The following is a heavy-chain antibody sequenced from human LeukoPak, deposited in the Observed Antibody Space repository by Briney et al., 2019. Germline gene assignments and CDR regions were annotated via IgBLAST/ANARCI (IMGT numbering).Heavy chain of an antibody. V-gene: IGHV4-34*01. CDR1: GGSFSGYY. CDR2: INHSGST. J-gene: IGHJ4*02. CDR3: FVRSNTAMKTRYYFDY. Sequence: SETLSLTCAVYGGSFSGYYWSWIRQPPGKGLEWIGEINHSGSTNYNPSLKSRVTISVDTSKNQFSLKLSSVTAADTAVYYRFVRSNTAMKTRYYFDYWGQGTLVTVSS. D-gene: IGHD5-18*01.